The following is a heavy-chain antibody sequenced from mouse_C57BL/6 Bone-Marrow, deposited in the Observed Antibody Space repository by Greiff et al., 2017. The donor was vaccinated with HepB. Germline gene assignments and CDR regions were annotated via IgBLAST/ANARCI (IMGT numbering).Heavy chain of an antibody. CDR3: ANSNPFAY. V-gene: IGHV1-82*01. CDR2: IYPGDGDT. CDR1: GYAFSSSW. J-gene: IGHJ3*01. D-gene: IGHD2-5*01. Sequence: QVQLQQSGPELVKPGASVKISCKASGYAFSSSWMNWVKQRPGKGLEWIGRIYPGDGDTNYNGKFKGKATLTADKSSSTAYMQLRSLTSEDSAVYFCANSNPFAYWGQGTLVTVSA.